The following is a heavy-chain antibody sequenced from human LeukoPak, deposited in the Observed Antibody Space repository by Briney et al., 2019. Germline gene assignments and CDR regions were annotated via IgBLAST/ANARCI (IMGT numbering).Heavy chain of an antibody. J-gene: IGHJ6*02. CDR3: ARVAAAASRIYYYYGMDV. Sequence: SETLSLTCTVSGGSISSGGYYWSWIRQHPGKGLEWIXXXYYSGSTYYNPSLKSRVTISVDTSKNQFSLKLSSATAADTAVYYCARVAAAASRIYYYYGMDVWGQGTTVTVSS. CDR1: GGSISSGGYY. D-gene: IGHD6-13*01. CDR2: XYYSGST. V-gene: IGHV4-31*03.